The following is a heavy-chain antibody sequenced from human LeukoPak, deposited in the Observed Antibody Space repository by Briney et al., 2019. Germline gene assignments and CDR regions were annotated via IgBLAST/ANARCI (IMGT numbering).Heavy chain of an antibody. CDR3: ARVPSYYYDSSGYSY. CDR2: IIPIFGTA. V-gene: IGHV1-69*13. CDR1: GYTFTSYY. J-gene: IGHJ4*02. D-gene: IGHD3-22*01. Sequence: GASVKVSCKASGYTFTSYYMHWVRQAPGQGLEWMGGIIPIFGTANYAQKFQGRVTITADESTSTAYMELSSLRSEDTAVYYCARVPSYYYDSSGYSYWGQGTLVTVSS.